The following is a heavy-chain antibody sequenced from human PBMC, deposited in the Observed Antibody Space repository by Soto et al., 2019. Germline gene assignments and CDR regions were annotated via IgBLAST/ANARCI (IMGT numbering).Heavy chain of an antibody. CDR2: IYYSGST. Sequence: QVQLQESGPGLVKPSETLSLTCTVSGGSISSYYWIWIRQSPGTGLEWIGYIYYSGSTNYNPSLKSRVTISVDTSKKQLSLKLSSVTAADTAVYYCASWTTLTTERFDVFDIWGHGTMVTVSS. D-gene: IGHD4-17*01. J-gene: IGHJ3*02. CDR1: GGSISSYY. CDR3: ASWTTLTTERFDVFDI. V-gene: IGHV4-59*01.